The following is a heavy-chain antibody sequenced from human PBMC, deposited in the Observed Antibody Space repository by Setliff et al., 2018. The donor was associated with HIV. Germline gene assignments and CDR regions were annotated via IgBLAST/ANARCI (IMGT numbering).Heavy chain of an antibody. V-gene: IGHV1-46*01. CDR2: ITPRGGDA. D-gene: IGHD2-8*01. J-gene: IGHJ5*02. Sequence: ASVQVSCKASEYTFTSRKVHWVRQAPGQGLEWMGIITPRGGDANYEQKFQGRVTMTRDTSTSTVYMELSSLTYEDTAIYYCARDNVVWAKDLWGQGTLVTVSS. CDR3: ARDNVVWAKDL. CDR1: EYTFTSRK.